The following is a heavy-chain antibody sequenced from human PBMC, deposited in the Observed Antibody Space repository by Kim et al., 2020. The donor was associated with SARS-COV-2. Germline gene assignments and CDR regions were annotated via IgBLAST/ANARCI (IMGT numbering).Heavy chain of an antibody. Sequence: KTYYADSVKGRLTISRDNSKNTLYLQVNSLRVEDTAIYYCAKGAGSVSCDFRGQGTLVNVSS. CDR3: AKGAGSVSCDF. V-gene: IGHV3-33*06. J-gene: IGHJ4*02. CDR2: KT. D-gene: IGHD2-15*01.